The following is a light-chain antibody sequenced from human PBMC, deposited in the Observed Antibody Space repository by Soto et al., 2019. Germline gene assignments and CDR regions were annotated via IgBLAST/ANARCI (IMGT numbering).Light chain of an antibody. J-gene: IGLJ2*01. Sequence: QSVLTQPPSASGTPGQRVTISCSGSSSNIGSNTVNWYQQLPGTAPKLLIYSNNQRPSGVPDRFSGSKSGASASLAISGLQSEHEADYYCAAWADSLNGVVFGGGTKLTVL. V-gene: IGLV1-44*01. CDR1: SSNIGSNT. CDR2: SNN. CDR3: AAWADSLNGVV.